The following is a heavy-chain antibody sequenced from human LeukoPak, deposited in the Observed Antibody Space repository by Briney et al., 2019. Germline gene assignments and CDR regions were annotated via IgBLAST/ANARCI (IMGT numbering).Heavy chain of an antibody. CDR1: GGSISSSSYY. J-gene: IGHJ4*02. CDR3: ARHYYDSSGYYYVRY. V-gene: IGHV4-39*01. Sequence: SETLSLTCTVSGGSISSSSYYWGWIRQPPGKGLEWIGSIYYSGSTYYNPPLKSRVTISVDTSKNQFSLKLSSVTAADTAVYYCARHYYDSSGYYYVRYWGQGTLVTVSS. CDR2: IYYSGST. D-gene: IGHD3-22*01.